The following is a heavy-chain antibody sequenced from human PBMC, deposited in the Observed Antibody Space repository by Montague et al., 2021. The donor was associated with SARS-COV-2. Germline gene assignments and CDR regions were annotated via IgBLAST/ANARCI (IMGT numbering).Heavy chain of an antibody. D-gene: IGHD3-10*01. J-gene: IGHJ4*02. Sequence: SETLSLTCTVSGGSISSSSYCWGWNRQPPGKGLEWIGSIYYSGSTYYNPSLKSRVTISVDTSKNQFSLKLSSVTAADTAVYYCAKLLWFRGGFDYWGQGTLVTVSS. CDR1: GGSISSSSYC. CDR3: AKLLWFRGGFDY. CDR2: IYYSGST. V-gene: IGHV4-39*07.